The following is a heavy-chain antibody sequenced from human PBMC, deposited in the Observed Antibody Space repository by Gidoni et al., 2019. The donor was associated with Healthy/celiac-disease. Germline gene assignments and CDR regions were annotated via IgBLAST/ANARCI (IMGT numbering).Heavy chain of an antibody. CDR2: IYYSGST. Sequence: QVQLLESGPGLVKPSETLSLTCTVSGGSISSYYWSWIRQPPGKGLEWIGYIYYSGSTTYNPSLKSRVTISVDTSKNQFSLKLSSVTAADTAVYYCASWSRGYVNYWGQGTLVTVSS. V-gene: IGHV4-59*08. D-gene: IGHD3-22*01. CDR1: GGSISSYY. CDR3: ASWSRGYVNY. J-gene: IGHJ4*02.